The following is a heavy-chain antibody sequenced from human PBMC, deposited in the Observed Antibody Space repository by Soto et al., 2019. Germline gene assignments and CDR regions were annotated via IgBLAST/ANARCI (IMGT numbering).Heavy chain of an antibody. J-gene: IGHJ4*02. CDR2: INHSGST. Sequence: XETLCLTCSVDGWSFSGYYWSWIRQPPGKGLEWIGEINHSGSTNYNPSLKSRVTISVDTSKNQFSLKLSSVTAADTAVYYCARGKLSDYVWGSYRYHFDYWGQGAVVTVSS. CDR3: ARGKLSDYVWGSYRYHFDY. D-gene: IGHD3-16*02. V-gene: IGHV4-34*01. CDR1: GWSFSGYY.